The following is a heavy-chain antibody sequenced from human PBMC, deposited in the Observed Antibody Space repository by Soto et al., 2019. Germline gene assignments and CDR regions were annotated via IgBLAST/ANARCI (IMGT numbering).Heavy chain of an antibody. J-gene: IGHJ1*01. V-gene: IGHV1-3*01. Sequence: GASVKVSCKASGYTFTSYAMHWVRQAPGQRLEWMGWINAGNGNTKYSQKFQGRVTITRDTSASTAYMELNSLRAEDTAVYYCAKARGSSTPAPGSYWGQGTLVTVSS. CDR3: AKARGSSTPAPGSY. CDR1: GYTFTSYA. CDR2: INAGNGNT. D-gene: IGHD2-2*01.